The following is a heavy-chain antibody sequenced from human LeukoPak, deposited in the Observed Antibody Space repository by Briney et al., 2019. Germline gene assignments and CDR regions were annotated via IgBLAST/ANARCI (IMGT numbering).Heavy chain of an antibody. J-gene: IGHJ5*02. Sequence: ASVKVSCKASGYTFTTKYMHWVRQAPGQGLEWMGWMNPNSGDTKYAQKFQGRATMTRDTSITTAYMELSRLRSDDTAVYYCATDQYTSSSGRFDPWGQGSLVTVSS. D-gene: IGHD6-6*01. CDR3: ATDQYTSSSGRFDP. CDR2: MNPNSGDT. CDR1: GYTFTTKY. V-gene: IGHV1-2*02.